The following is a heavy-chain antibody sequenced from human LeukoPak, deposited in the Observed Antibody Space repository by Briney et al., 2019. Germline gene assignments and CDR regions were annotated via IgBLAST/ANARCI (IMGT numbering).Heavy chain of an antibody. CDR1: GGSISSYY. CDR2: IYHSGST. J-gene: IGHJ4*02. CDR3: ARDFEGYYFDY. V-gene: IGHV4-39*07. Sequence: SETLSLTCTVSGGSISSYYWGWIRQPPGKGLEWIGSIYHSGSTYYNPSLKSRVTISVDTSKNQFSLKLSSVTAADTAVYYCARDFEGYYFDYWGQGTLVTVSS. D-gene: IGHD3-9*01.